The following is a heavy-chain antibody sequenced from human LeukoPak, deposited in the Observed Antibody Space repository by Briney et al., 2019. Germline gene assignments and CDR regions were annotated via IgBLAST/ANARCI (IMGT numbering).Heavy chain of an antibody. V-gene: IGHV4-30-2*01. D-gene: IGHD6-6*01. J-gene: IGHJ4*02. Sequence: QPSQTLSLTCTVSGGSISSGGYYWSWIRQPPGKGLEWIGYIYHTGSTYYNPSLKSRVTISVDRSKNQFSLKLSSVTAADTAVYYCARDYRGGSSSVLDYWGQGTLVTVSS. CDR2: IYHTGST. CDR1: GGSISSGGYY. CDR3: ARDYRGGSSSVLDY.